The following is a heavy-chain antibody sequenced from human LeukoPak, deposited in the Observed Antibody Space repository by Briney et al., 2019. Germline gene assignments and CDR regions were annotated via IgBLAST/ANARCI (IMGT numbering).Heavy chain of an antibody. CDR1: GGSISSGGYY. CDR3: AREATRNHYFDY. Sequence: PSETLSLTCTVSGGSISSGGYYWSWIRQHPGKGLEWIGYICYSGSTYYNPSLKSRVTISVDTSKNQFSLKLSSVTAADTAVYYCAREATRNHYFDYWGQGTLVTVSS. J-gene: IGHJ4*02. D-gene: IGHD5-12*01. CDR2: ICYSGST. V-gene: IGHV4-31*03.